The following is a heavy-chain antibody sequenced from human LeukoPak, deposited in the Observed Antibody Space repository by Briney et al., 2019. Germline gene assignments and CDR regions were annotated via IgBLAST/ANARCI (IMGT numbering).Heavy chain of an antibody. J-gene: IGHJ4*02. D-gene: IGHD3-22*01. CDR2: ISYDGSNK. V-gene: IGHV3-30*18. CDR1: RFTFSSYG. CDR3: AKNLYYYDSSGYYPIDY. Sequence: GGSLRLSCAASRFTFSSYGMHWVRQAPGKGLEWVAVISYDGSNKYYADSVKGRFTISRDNSKNTLYLQMNSLRAEDTAVYYCAKNLYYYDSSGYYPIDYWGQGTLVTVSS.